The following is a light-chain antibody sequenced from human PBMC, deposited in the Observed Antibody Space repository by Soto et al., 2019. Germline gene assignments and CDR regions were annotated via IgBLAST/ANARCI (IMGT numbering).Light chain of an antibody. CDR1: QTISSS. CDR3: QQSYSSPQMYT. J-gene: IGKJ2*01. Sequence: DIQMTQSPSSLSASVGDRVTITCRASQTISSSLNWYQQKPWKATDLLIYAASNLQIGVPSRFSGSGSGSDCTLTISSLQPEDLATYYCQQSYSSPQMYTFGQGTRLEIK. CDR2: AAS. V-gene: IGKV1-39*01.